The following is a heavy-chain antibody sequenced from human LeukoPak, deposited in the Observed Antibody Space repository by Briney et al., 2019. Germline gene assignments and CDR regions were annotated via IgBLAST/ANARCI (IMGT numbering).Heavy chain of an antibody. CDR2: IRSKRDGGTA. Sequence: GRSLRLSCAASGFTFSGFAMHWVRQAPGRGLEWVGRIRSKRDGGTADYAAPVTGRFTISRDDSRNALILQMNSLKTEDTAVYYCATIKEANDAFDIWGQGTVVTVSS. CDR3: ATIKEANDAFDI. J-gene: IGHJ3*02. V-gene: IGHV3-15*01. CDR1: GFTFSGFA.